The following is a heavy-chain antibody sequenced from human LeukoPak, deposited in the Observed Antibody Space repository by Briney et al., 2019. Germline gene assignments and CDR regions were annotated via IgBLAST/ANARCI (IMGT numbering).Heavy chain of an antibody. J-gene: IGHJ4*02. V-gene: IGHV3-23*01. CDR2: ISGRGGST. D-gene: IGHD3-22*01. CDR3: AKDHKVVVNDWAFDY. Sequence: GGSLRLSCAPSGFTLSIYAMSCVRQAPGRGLEGVSAISGRGGSTYYADSVKGRFTISRDNSKNTLYLQMNSLRAEDTAVYYCAKDHKVVVNDWAFDYWGQGTLVTVSS. CDR1: GFTLSIYA.